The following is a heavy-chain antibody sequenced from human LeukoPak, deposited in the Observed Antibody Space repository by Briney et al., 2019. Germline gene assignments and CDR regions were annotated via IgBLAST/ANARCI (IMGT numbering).Heavy chain of an antibody. Sequence: SVKVSCKASGGTFSSYAISWVRQAPGQGLEWMGGIIPIFGTANYAQKFQGRVTITTDESTSTAYMELSSLRSEDTAVYYCARDRSGGKNLHSFDPWGQGTLVTVSS. CDR1: GGTFSSYA. J-gene: IGHJ5*02. V-gene: IGHV1-69*05. CDR3: ARDRSGGKNLHSFDP. CDR2: IIPIFGTA. D-gene: IGHD2-15*01.